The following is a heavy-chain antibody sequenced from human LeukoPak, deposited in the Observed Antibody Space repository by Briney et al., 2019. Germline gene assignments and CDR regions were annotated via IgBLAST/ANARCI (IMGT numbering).Heavy chain of an antibody. D-gene: IGHD3-3*01. Sequence: SVEVSCKASGGSFRSSTFAWVRQAPGRGLEWMGGIIPIFGTANYALEFQGRATITTDESTSTVYMELSSLRSEDTAMYYCARGPLHVALSSGSLKWLDPWGQGSLVTVSS. CDR2: IIPIFGTA. CDR3: ARGPLHVALSSGSLKWLDP. J-gene: IGHJ5*02. V-gene: IGHV1-69*05. CDR1: GGSFRSST.